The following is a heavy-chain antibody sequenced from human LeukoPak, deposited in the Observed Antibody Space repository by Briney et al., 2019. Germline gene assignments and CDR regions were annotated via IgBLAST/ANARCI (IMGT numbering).Heavy chain of an antibody. D-gene: IGHD4-17*01. CDR3: AKDPNGDYIGTFDI. Sequence: GGSLRLSCAASGFTFSNYGMHWVRQVPGKGLEWVALIAYDGSNKYYADSVKGRFTISRDNSKNTLYLQMNSLRAEDTAVYFCAKDPNGDYIGTFDIWGQGTMVTVSS. V-gene: IGHV3-30*18. J-gene: IGHJ3*02. CDR2: IAYDGSNK. CDR1: GFTFSNYG.